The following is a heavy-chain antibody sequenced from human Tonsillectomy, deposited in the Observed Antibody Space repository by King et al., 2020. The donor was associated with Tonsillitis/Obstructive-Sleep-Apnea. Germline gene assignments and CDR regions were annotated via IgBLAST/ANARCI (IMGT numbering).Heavy chain of an antibody. Sequence: QLVQSGGGLVQPGGSLRLSCAASGFTFSTYSFHWVRQAPGKGLEWVSYISSSSTTFYYADSVKGRFTISRDNAKNSLYLQMNSLRDEDTAVYFCARDGPYDFWSAFYTRALDHWGQGTLVTVSS. CDR2: ISSSSTTF. CDR3: ARDGPYDFWSAFYTRALDH. J-gene: IGHJ4*02. D-gene: IGHD3-3*01. V-gene: IGHV3-48*02. CDR1: GFTFSTYS.